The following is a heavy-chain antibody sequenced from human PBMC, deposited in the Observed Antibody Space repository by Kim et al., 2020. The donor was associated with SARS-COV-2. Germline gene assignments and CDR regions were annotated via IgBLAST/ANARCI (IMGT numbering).Heavy chain of an antibody. Sequence: GGSLRLSCAASGFTFSSYGMHWVRQAPGKGLEWVAVISYDGSNKYYADSVKGRFTISRDNSKNTLYLQMNSLRAEDTAVYYCAKDSGYSSVMGPGGPDYWGQGTLVTVSS. V-gene: IGHV3-30*18. CDR1: GFTFSSYG. J-gene: IGHJ4*02. CDR3: AKDSGYSSVMGPGGPDY. CDR2: ISYDGSNK. D-gene: IGHD6-19*01.